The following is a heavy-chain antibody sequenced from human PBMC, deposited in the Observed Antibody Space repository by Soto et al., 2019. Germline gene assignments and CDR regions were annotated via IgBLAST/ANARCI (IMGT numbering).Heavy chain of an antibody. CDR2: ISAYNGNT. CDR1: GYTFTSYG. V-gene: IGHV1-18*01. J-gene: IGHJ4*02. Sequence: ASVKVSCKASGYTFTSYGISWVRQAPGQGLEWMGFISAYNGNTKYAQKIQGRVTMTTDTSTSTAYMELRSLRSDDTAVYYCARVGSYYYDSRGYFYXWGQGTLVTVSX. CDR3: ARVGSYYYDSRGYFYX. D-gene: IGHD3-22*01.